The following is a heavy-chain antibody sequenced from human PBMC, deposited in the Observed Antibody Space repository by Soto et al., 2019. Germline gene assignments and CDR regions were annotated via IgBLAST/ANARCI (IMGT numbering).Heavy chain of an antibody. V-gene: IGHV5-10-1*01. CDR2: IDPSDSYT. D-gene: IGHD6-6*01. J-gene: IGHJ6*02. Sequence: GESLKISCXGSGYSFTSYWISWVRQMPGKGLEWMGRIDPSDSYTNYSPSFQGHVTISADKSISTAYLQWSSLKASDTAMYYCARYSSSHYYYYYGMDVWGQGTTVTVSS. CDR3: ARYSSSHYYYYYGMDV. CDR1: GYSFTSYW.